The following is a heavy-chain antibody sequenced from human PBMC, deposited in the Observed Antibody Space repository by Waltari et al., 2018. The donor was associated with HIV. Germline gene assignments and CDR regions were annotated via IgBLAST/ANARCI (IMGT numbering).Heavy chain of an antibody. V-gene: IGHV3-30*18. CDR3: AKDKDSTVTTIFYYYGMDV. J-gene: IGHJ6*02. Sequence: QVQLVESGGGVVQPGRSLRLSCAVSGLPFISYGMHWVRQAPGKGLEWVAVISYEGSNKDYADSVKGRFTISRDNSKNKLYLQMSSLRAEDTAVYYCAKDKDSTVTTIFYYYGMDVWGQGTTVTVSS. D-gene: IGHD4-17*01. CDR2: ISYEGSNK. CDR1: GLPFISYG.